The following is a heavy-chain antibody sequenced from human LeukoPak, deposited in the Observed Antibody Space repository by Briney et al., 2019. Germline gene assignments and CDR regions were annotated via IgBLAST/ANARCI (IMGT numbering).Heavy chain of an antibody. V-gene: IGHV1-46*01. J-gene: IGHJ6*02. D-gene: IGHD3-10*01. CDR1: GYTFTSYY. Sequence: GASVKVSCKASGYTFTSYYMHWVRQAPGQGLEWMGIINPSGGSTSYAQKFQGRVIMTRDTSTSTVYMELSSLRSEDTAVYYCARGIAYMVRGVIIYYYGMDVWGQGTTVTVSS. CDR2: INPSGGST. CDR3: ARGIAYMVRGVIIYYYGMDV.